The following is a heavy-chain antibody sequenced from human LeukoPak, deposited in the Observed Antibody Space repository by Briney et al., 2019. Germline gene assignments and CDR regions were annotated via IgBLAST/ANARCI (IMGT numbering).Heavy chain of an antibody. Sequence: ASVKVSCKASGGTFSNDGISWVRQAPGQELEWMGGIIPIFGTTKYAQKFQGRVTITRDDSTSTAYMELSSLRSDDTAVYYCARMPTNMYYYFYMDVWGKGTTVTVSS. V-gene: IGHV1-69*05. CDR1: GGTFSNDG. D-gene: IGHD5-24*01. CDR2: IIPIFGTT. J-gene: IGHJ6*03. CDR3: ARMPTNMYYYFYMDV.